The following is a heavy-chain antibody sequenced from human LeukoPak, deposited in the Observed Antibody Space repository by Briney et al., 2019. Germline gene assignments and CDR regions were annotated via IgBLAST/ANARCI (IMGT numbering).Heavy chain of an antibody. CDR2: ISGSGGST. D-gene: IGHD6-13*01. Sequence: GGSLRLSCAASGFTSSSYAMTWVRQAPGKGLEWVSLISGSGGSTYYADSVKGRFTISRDNSKNTLYLQMNSLRVEDTAVYYCARDRHSTSWLVEYWGQGTLVTVSS. CDR3: ARDRHSTSWLVEY. J-gene: IGHJ4*02. CDR1: GFTSSSYA. V-gene: IGHV3-23*01.